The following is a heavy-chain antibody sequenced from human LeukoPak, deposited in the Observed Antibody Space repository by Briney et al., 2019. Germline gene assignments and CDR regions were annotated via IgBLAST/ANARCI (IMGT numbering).Heavy chain of an antibody. D-gene: IGHD1-14*01. J-gene: IGHJ4*02. V-gene: IGHV3-33*01. Sequence: GGSLRLSCAASGFTFTTYGMHWVRQAPGKGLEWVAIIWYDGSKKYYADSVKGRFTISRDNSKNTLYLQMNSLRADDTAVYYCAAGEPYGYWGQGTLVTVSS. CDR2: IWYDGSKK. CDR1: GFTFTTYG. CDR3: AAGEPYGY.